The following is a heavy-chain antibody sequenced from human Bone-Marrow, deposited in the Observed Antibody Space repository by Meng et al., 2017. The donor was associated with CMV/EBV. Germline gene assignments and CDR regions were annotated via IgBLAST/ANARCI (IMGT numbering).Heavy chain of an antibody. D-gene: IGHD3-10*01. Sequence: GDYGRSFSGYSWSWIRRTGEKRLGGIREINHSGSTKDNTSVKRRVTISVETSKTQSAPKLSSVTAAEAAVYYCARGGRGFDYWGQGTLVTVSS. CDR3: ARGGRGFDY. CDR2: INHSGST. V-gene: IGHV4-34*01. CDR1: GRSFSGYS. J-gene: IGHJ4*02.